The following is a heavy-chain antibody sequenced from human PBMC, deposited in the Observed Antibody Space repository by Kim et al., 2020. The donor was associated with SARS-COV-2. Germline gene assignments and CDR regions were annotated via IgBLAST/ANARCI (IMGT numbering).Heavy chain of an antibody. V-gene: IGHV3-11*05. Sequence: GGSLRLSCAASGFTFSDYYMSWIRQAPGKGLEWLSYISSSNGYTNYVDSVMGRFTISRDTAKNSLYLQMNSLTVEDTAVYYCARVTVGSSSWYYFDYWGQGTLVTVSS. J-gene: IGHJ4*02. CDR3: ARVTVGSSSWYYFDY. CDR1: GFTFSDYY. D-gene: IGHD6-19*01. CDR2: ISSSNGYT.